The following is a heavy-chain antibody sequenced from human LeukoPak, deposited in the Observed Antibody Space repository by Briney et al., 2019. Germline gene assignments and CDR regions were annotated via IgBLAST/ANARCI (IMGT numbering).Heavy chain of an antibody. D-gene: IGHD1-1*01. Sequence: SETLSLTCTVSNDSIRSSYWSGIRQPPGETLEWVGYIYYGGSANYNPSLKDRVSMSVDTSKNQLSLMLNSVTAADTAIYYCARERGGHRTGQFDQWGQGILVTVSS. V-gene: IGHV4-59*01. CDR1: NDSIRSSY. J-gene: IGHJ4*02. CDR3: ARERGGHRTGQFDQ. CDR2: IYYGGSA.